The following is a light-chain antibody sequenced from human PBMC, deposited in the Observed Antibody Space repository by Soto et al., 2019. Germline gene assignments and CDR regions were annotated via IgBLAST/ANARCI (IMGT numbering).Light chain of an antibody. CDR1: ETLRGW. V-gene: IGKV1-5*03. Sequence: DIQMTQSPSILSASVGDRVTITCRASETLRGWLAWYQQKPGTAPRLLIFKASILNSGVSSRFSGSGYATDFTLSIRKLQPDDCATYYCQHYNGYPITFGGGTKVDIK. CDR3: QHYNGYPIT. CDR2: KAS. J-gene: IGKJ4*01.